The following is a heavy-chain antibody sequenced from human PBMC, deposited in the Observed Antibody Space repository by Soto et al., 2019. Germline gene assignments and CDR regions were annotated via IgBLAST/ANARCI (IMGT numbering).Heavy chain of an antibody. V-gene: IGHV3-9*01. J-gene: IGHJ3*02. D-gene: IGHD1-1*01. CDR1: GFTFEDYG. Sequence: EVQMVESGGGLAQPGRSLRLSCAASGFTFEDYGLHWVRQAPGKGLEWASGISWTGGTIGYADSVKGRFTISRDNAKNSLSLQMNSLRPEDTALYYCVKDMAGTTGAFDIWGQGTMVTVSP. CDR3: VKDMAGTTGAFDI. CDR2: ISWTGGTI.